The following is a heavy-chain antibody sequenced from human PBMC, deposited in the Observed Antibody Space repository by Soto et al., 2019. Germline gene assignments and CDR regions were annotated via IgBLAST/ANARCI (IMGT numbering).Heavy chain of an antibody. V-gene: IGHV3-30*18. CDR2: ISHDGINK. CDR3: AKAQYQLFRHSYGSDV. CDR1: GFTVSNYV. J-gene: IGHJ6*02. Sequence: EGGIRRTWVPAGFTVSNYVMHWVSQATVKGLECVAVISHDGINKYHAVSVRRRFTISRDNSKDPLFLPMNSLRPEDTAVYYCAKAQYQLFRHSYGSDVCSQGTTGPVS. D-gene: IGHD5-18*01.